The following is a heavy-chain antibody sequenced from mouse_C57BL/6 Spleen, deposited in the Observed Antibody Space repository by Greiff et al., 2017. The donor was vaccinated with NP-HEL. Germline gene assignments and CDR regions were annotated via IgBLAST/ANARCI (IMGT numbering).Heavy chain of an antibody. CDR3: ARKGAYDGYYYFDY. CDR2: INPYNGGT. D-gene: IGHD2-3*01. CDR1: GYTFTDYY. Sequence: VQLQQSGPVLVKPGASVKMSCKASGYTFTDYYMNWVKQSHGKSLEWIGVINPYNGGTSYNQKFKGKATLTVDKSSSTAYMELNSLTSEDSAVYYCARKGAYDGYYYFDYWGQGTTLTVSS. V-gene: IGHV1-19*01. J-gene: IGHJ2*01.